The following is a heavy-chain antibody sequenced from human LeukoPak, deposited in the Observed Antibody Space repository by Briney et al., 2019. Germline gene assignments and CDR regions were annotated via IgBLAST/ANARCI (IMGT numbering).Heavy chain of an antibody. V-gene: IGHV1-2*06. Sequence: ASVKVSCKASGYTFSGYYIHWVRQAPGQGLEWMGRINPSTGCTNYAQIFQGRVSMTRDTSISTVYMELSRLRSDDTAVYYCATRDPAEGFLQWLPDCWGQGTLVTVSA. D-gene: IGHD3-3*01. CDR1: GYTFSGYY. J-gene: IGHJ4*02. CDR3: ATRDPAEGFLQWLPDC. CDR2: INPSTGCT.